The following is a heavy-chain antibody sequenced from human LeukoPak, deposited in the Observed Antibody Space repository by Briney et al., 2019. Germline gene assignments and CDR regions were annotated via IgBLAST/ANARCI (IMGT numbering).Heavy chain of an antibody. CDR3: ANRYCSGGSCHRDY. J-gene: IGHJ4*02. Sequence: PGGSLRLSCAASGFTFSNYGMHWVRQAPGKGLEWVAFIQYDGSNKYYADSVKGRFAIPRDNSKNTLYLQMNSLRAEDTALYYCANRYCSGGSCHRDYWGQGTLVTVSS. CDR2: IQYDGSNK. D-gene: IGHD2-15*01. CDR1: GFTFSNYG. V-gene: IGHV3-30*02.